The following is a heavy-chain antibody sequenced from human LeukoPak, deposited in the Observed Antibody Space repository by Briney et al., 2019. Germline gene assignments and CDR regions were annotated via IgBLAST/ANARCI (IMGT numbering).Heavy chain of an antibody. CDR2: IDSDGSTT. CDR1: GFTFSSYW. Sequence: GGSLRLSCAVSGFTFSSYWMHWARQPPGKGLVWVSRIDSDGSTTGYADSVKGRFTISRDNSKNTLYLQMNSLRAEDTAVYYCARDGEPYQLQYYFDCWGQGTLVTVSS. CDR3: ARDGEPYQLQYYFDC. V-gene: IGHV3-74*01. D-gene: IGHD2-2*01. J-gene: IGHJ4*02.